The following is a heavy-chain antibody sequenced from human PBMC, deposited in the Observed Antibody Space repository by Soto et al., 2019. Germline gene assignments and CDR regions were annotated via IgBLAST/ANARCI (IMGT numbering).Heavy chain of an antibody. CDR2: IYYSGST. CDR3: ARPQSIAAPNEGWFDP. CDR1: GGSISSSSYY. J-gene: IGHJ5*02. V-gene: IGHV4-39*01. Sequence: PSETLSLTCTVSGGSISSSSYYWGWIRQPPGKGLEWIGSIYYSGSTYYNPSLKSRVTISVDTSKNQFSLKLSSVTAADTAVYYCARPQSIAAPNEGWFDPWGQGTLVTVSS. D-gene: IGHD6-6*01.